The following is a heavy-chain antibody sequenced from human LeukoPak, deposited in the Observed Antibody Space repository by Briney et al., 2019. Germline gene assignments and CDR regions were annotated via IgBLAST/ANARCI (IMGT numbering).Heavy chain of an antibody. V-gene: IGHV5-51*01. J-gene: IGHJ3*02. Sequence: GESLKISCKGSGYSFTSYWIGWVRQMPGEGLEWMGIIYPGDSDTRYSPSFQGQVTISADSSISTAYLQWSSLRTSDTAMYYCARRSVRQQMAPGGFDIWGQGTMVTVSS. CDR1: GYSFTSYW. CDR2: IYPGDSDT. CDR3: ARRSVRQQMAPGGFDI. D-gene: IGHD6-13*01.